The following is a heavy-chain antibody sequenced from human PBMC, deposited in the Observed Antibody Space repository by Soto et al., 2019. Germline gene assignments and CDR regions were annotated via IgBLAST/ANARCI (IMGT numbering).Heavy chain of an antibody. CDR1: GGTFSSYA. J-gene: IGHJ4*02. D-gene: IGHD3-10*01. Sequence: GASVKVSCKASGGTFSSYAISWVRQAPGQGLEWMGGIIPIFGTANYAQKFQGRVTITADESTSTAYMELSSLRSEDTAVYYCASLYYYGSGSYYNRARRYYFDYWGQGTLVTVSS. V-gene: IGHV1-69*13. CDR2: IIPIFGTA. CDR3: ASLYYYGSGSYYNRARRYYFDY.